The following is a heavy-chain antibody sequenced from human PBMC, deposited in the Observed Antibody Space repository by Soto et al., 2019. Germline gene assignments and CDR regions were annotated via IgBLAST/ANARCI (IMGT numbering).Heavy chain of an antibody. V-gene: IGHV3-23*01. CDR2: ISGSGGST. J-gene: IGHJ3*02. Sequence: GGSLRLSCAASEFTFISYAMSWVRQAPWKGLEWVSAISGSGGSTYYADSVKGRFTISRDNSKNTLYLQMNSLRAEDTAVYYCAKGTLATISGDDAFDIWGQGTMVTVS. D-gene: IGHD5-12*01. CDR3: AKGTLATISGDDAFDI. CDR1: EFTFISYA.